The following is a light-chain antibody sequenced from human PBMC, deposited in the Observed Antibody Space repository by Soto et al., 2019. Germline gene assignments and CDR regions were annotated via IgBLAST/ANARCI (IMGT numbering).Light chain of an antibody. J-gene: IGLJ2*01. V-gene: IGLV2-23*02. Sequence: QPALTQPASVSGSPGQSITISCTGTSSDVGSYNLVSWYQQHPGKAPKLMIYEVSKRPSGVSNRFSGSKSGNTASLTISGLQAEDEADYYCCSYAGSSTFVVFGGGTKLTVL. CDR1: SSDVGSYNL. CDR3: CSYAGSSTFVV. CDR2: EVS.